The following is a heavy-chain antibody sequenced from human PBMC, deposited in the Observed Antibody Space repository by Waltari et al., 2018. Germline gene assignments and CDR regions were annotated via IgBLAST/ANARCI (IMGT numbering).Heavy chain of an antibody. CDR2: IKQDGSEK. V-gene: IGHV3-7*03. Sequence: EVQLVESGGGLVQPGGSLRLSCAASGFTFSSYWMSWVRQAPGKGLEWVANIKQDGSEKSYVDSVKGRFTIARDNAKNSLYLQMNSLRAEDTAVYYCARVQWLVPVDYYYYGMDVWGQGTTVTVS. CDR3: ARVQWLVPVDYYYYGMDV. D-gene: IGHD6-19*01. CDR1: GFTFSSYW. J-gene: IGHJ6*02.